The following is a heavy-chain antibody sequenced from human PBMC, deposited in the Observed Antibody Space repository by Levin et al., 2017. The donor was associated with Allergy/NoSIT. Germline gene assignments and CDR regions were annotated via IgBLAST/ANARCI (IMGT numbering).Heavy chain of an antibody. D-gene: IGHD2-15*01. J-gene: IGHJ4*02. CDR2: IYSGGST. CDR1: GFTVSSNY. V-gene: IGHV3-53*01. CDR3: AREGEVGGSYCSGGSCSGGSFDY. Sequence: PGGSLRLSCAASGFTVSSNYMSWVRQAPGKGLEWVSVIYSGGSTYYADSVKGRFTISRDNSKNTLYLQMNSLRAEDTAVYYCAREGEVGGSYCSGGSCSGGSFDYWGQGTLVTVSS.